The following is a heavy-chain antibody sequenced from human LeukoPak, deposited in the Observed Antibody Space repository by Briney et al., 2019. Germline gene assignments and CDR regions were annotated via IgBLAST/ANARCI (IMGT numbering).Heavy chain of an antibody. CDR2: ISGSGGST. CDR1: GFTFSSYA. J-gene: IGHJ4*02. D-gene: IGHD3-9*01. CDR3: AKDNVLRYFDWLSN. Sequence: PGGSLRLSCAASGFTFSSYAMSWVRQAPGKGLEWVSAISGSGGSTYYADSVKGRFTISRDNYKNTLYLQMNSLRAEDTAVYYCAKDNVLRYFDWLSNWGQGTLVTVSS. V-gene: IGHV3-23*01.